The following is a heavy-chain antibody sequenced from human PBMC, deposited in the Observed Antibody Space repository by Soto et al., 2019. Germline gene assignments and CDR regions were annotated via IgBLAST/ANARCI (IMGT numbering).Heavy chain of an antibody. CDR3: ASPVDYIWGSYHPDDAFDI. D-gene: IGHD3-16*02. CDR1: GFTFSSYW. Sequence: GGSLRLSCAASGFTFSSYWMSWVRQAPGKGLEWVANIKQDGSEKYYVDSVKGRFTISRDNAKNSLYLQMNSLRAEDTAVYYCASPVDYIWGSYHPDDAFDIWGQGTMVTVSS. V-gene: IGHV3-7*01. CDR2: IKQDGSEK. J-gene: IGHJ3*02.